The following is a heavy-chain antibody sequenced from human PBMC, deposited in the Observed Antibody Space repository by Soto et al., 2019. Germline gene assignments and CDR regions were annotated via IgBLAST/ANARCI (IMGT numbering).Heavy chain of an antibody. CDR3: ARHSGWPPRYWFDP. J-gene: IGHJ5*02. Sequence: SETLSLTCTVSGGSISSYYWSWIRQPAGKGLEWIGRIYTSGSTNYNPSLKSRLTMSVDTSKNQFSLKLSSVTAADTAVYYCARHSGWPPRYWFDPWGQGTLVTVSS. D-gene: IGHD6-19*01. CDR2: IYTSGST. CDR1: GGSISSYY. V-gene: IGHV4-4*07.